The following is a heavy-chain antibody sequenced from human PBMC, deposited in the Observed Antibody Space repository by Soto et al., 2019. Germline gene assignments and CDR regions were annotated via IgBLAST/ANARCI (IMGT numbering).Heavy chain of an antibody. CDR2: INAGNGNT. V-gene: IGHV1-3*01. Sequence: ASVKVSCKASGYTFTSYAMHWVRQAPGQRLEWMGWINAGNGNTKYSQKFQGRVTITRDTSASTAYMELSSLRSEDTAVYYCASTRPTGDSDPDDAFDFWGQGTMVSVSS. J-gene: IGHJ3*01. CDR3: ASTRPTGDSDPDDAFDF. D-gene: IGHD4-17*01. CDR1: GYTFTSYA.